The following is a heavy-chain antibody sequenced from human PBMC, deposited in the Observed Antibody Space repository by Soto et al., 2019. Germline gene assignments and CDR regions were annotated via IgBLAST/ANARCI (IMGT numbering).Heavy chain of an antibody. V-gene: IGHV3-21*01. Sequence: EVQLVESGGGLVKPGGSLRLSCAASGFTFSSYSMNWVRQAPGKGLEWVSSISSSSSYIYYADSVKGRFTISRDNAKNSLYLQMNSLRAEDTAVYYCARELGSSTRYFDYWGQGTLVTVSS. CDR1: GFTFSSYS. CDR3: ARELGSSTRYFDY. CDR2: ISSSSSYI. D-gene: IGHD6-6*01. J-gene: IGHJ4*02.